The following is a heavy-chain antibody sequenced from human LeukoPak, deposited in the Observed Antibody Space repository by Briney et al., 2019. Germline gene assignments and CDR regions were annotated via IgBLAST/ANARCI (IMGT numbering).Heavy chain of an antibody. Sequence: GGSLRLSCAASGFTFSTYSMIWVRQAPGKGLEWVSSISSSSSYIYYADSVKGRFTISRDNAKNSLYLQMNSLRAEDTAVYYCASATYYYDSSGYLYWGQGTLVTVSS. J-gene: IGHJ4*02. V-gene: IGHV3-21*01. CDR3: ASATYYYDSSGYLY. D-gene: IGHD3-22*01. CDR2: ISSSSSYI. CDR1: GFTFSTYS.